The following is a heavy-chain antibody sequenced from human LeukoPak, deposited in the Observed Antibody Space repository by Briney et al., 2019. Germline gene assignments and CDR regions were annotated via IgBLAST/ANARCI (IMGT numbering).Heavy chain of an antibody. CDR3: ARVGVRGGTYYYYYMDV. CDR1: GGSISSHY. D-gene: IGHD1-26*01. J-gene: IGHJ6*03. Sequence: SETLSLTCTVSGGSISSHYWGWIRQPLGKGLEWIGYIYYSGSTNYNPSLKSRVTISIDTSKNQFSLKLSSVTAADTAVYYCARVGVRGGTYYYYYMDVWGKGTTVTVSS. CDR2: IYYSGST. V-gene: IGHV4-59*11.